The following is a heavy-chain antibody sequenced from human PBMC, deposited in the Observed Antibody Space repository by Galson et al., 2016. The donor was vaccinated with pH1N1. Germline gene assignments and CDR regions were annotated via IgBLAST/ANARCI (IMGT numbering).Heavy chain of an antibody. CDR3: VRGTTAWSGFDY. CDR2: LRFDGTTT. V-gene: IGHV3-74*01. D-gene: IGHD1-1*01. J-gene: IGHJ4*02. CDR1: GFSLSSNS. Sequence: SLRLSCAASGFSLSSNSMHWVRQSPGKGLVWVSRLRFDGTTTTYADPVKGRFTVSRDSAKNTLYLQMDSRRADDTAVYYCVRGTTAWSGFDYWGPGTLVTVSS.